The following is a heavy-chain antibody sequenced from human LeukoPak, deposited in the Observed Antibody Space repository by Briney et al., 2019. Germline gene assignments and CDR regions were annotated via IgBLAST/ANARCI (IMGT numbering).Heavy chain of an antibody. CDR3: AKDAAMVSDY. J-gene: IGHJ4*02. V-gene: IGHV3-43*01. Sequence: GGSLRLSCAASGFTFDDYTMHWVRQAPGKGLEWVSLISWDGGSTYYADSVKGRFTISRDNSKNTLYLQMNSLRAEDTAVYYCAKDAAMVSDYWGQGTLVTVSS. D-gene: IGHD5-18*01. CDR1: GFTFDDYT. CDR2: ISWDGGST.